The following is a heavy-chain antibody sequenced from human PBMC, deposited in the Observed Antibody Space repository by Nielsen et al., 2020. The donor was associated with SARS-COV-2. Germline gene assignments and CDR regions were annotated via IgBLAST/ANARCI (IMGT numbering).Heavy chain of an antibody. V-gene: IGHV3-30*04. CDR2: ISYDGSNK. J-gene: IGHJ4*02. D-gene: IGHD3-22*01. Sequence: GESLKISCAASGFTFSSYAMHWVRQAPGKGLEWVAVISYDGSNKYYADSVKGRFTISRDNSKNTLYLQMNSLRAEDTAVYYCVSSSGYKGRSGDYWGQGTLVTVSS. CDR3: VSSSGYKGRSGDY. CDR1: GFTFSSYA.